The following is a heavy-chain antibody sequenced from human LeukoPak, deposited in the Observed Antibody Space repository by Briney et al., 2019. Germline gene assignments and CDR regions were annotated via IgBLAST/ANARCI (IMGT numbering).Heavy chain of an antibody. Sequence: GESLKISCEGLGYSFTNYWIGWVRQMPGKGLEWMGIIYPTDSDTRYSPYFQGQVTISVDKSISTAYLQWSSLKASDTAMYYCARIYDRSGYYFGPTFDYWGQGTLVTVSS. CDR3: ARIYDRSGYYFGPTFDY. V-gene: IGHV5-51*01. J-gene: IGHJ4*02. CDR1: GYSFTNYW. D-gene: IGHD3-22*01. CDR2: IYPTDSDT.